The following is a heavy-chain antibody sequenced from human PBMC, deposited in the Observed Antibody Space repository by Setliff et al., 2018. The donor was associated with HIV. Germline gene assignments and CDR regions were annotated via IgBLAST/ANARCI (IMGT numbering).Heavy chain of an antibody. V-gene: IGHV4-39*01. D-gene: IGHD5-12*01. CDR3: ARRHNDYSLYYFDS. Sequence: SETLSLTCTVSGGSIRSSSYYWGWIRQPPGKGLEWIGSVYYSGSTYYNPSLESRVTISADMSKNQFSLKLSSVTAADTAVYYCARRHNDYSLYYFDSWGQGTLVTVSS. J-gene: IGHJ4*02. CDR2: VYYSGST. CDR1: GGSIRSSSYY.